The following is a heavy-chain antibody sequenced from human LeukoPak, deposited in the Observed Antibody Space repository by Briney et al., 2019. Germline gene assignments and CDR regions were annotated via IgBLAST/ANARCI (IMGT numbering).Heavy chain of an antibody. CDR1: GYTFTSYA. D-gene: IGHD2-2*02. Sequence: ASVKVSCKASGYTFTSYAMHWVRQAPGQRLEWMGWIDAGNGNTKYSQKFQGRVTITRDTSASTAYMELRSLRSDDTAVYYCARFTRPAAIRGANWFDPWGQGTLVTVSS. V-gene: IGHV1-3*01. CDR2: IDAGNGNT. J-gene: IGHJ5*02. CDR3: ARFTRPAAIRGANWFDP.